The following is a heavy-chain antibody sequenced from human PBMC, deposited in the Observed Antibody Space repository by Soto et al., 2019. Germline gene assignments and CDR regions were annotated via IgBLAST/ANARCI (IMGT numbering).Heavy chain of an antibody. CDR3: AREDCGGDCYTFDP. D-gene: IGHD2-21*02. CDR2: INPNSGGT. V-gene: IGHV1-2*04. J-gene: IGHJ5*02. Sequence: ASVKVSCKASGYTFTGYYMHWVRQAPGQGLEWMGWINPNSGGTNYAQKFQGWVTMTRDTSISTAYMELSRLGPDDTAVYYCAREDCGGDCYTFDPWGQGTLVTV. CDR1: GYTFTGYY.